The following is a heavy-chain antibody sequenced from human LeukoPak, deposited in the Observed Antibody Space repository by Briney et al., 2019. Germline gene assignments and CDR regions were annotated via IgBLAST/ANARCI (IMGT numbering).Heavy chain of an antibody. CDR3: ARHLRQVWFGEKDY. CDR1: GFTFSSYW. D-gene: IGHD3-10*01. V-gene: IGHV3-7*01. CDR2: IKQDGSEK. Sequence: GGSLRLSCAASGFTFSSYWMSWVRQAPGKGLEWVANIKQDGSEKYYVDSVKGRFTISRDNAKNSLYLQMNSLRAEDTAVYYCARHLRQVWFGEKDYWGQGTLVTVSS. J-gene: IGHJ4*02.